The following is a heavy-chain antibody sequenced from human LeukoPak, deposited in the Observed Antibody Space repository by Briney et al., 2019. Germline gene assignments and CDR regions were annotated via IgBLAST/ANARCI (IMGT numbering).Heavy chain of an antibody. CDR1: GGSMNNCY. CDR2: IYSSGST. D-gene: IGHD1-14*01. V-gene: IGHV4-4*07. J-gene: IGHJ4*02. Sequence: SETLSLTCTVSGGSMNNCYWNWIRQPAGKGLEWIGHIYSSGSTNYNPSLKSRVTMSIDTSKNQFFLKLSSVTAADTAVYYCARRTDYWGQGTLVTVSS. CDR3: ARRTDY.